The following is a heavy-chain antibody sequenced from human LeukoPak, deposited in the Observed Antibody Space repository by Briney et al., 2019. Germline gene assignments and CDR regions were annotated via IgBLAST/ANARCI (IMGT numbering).Heavy chain of an antibody. CDR2: IYTSGSS. V-gene: IGHV4-4*09. D-gene: IGHD3-3*01. CDR1: GGSISSYY. Sequence: SETLSLTCTVSGGSISSYYWSWIRQPPGKGLEWIGYIYTSGSSNYNPSLKSRVTISVDTSKNQFSLKLSSVTAADTAVYYCARHGGLTKYNWFDPWGQGTLVTVSS. CDR3: ARHGGLTKYNWFDP. J-gene: IGHJ5*02.